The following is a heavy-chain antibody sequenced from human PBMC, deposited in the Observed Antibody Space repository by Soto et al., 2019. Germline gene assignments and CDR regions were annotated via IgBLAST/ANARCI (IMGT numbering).Heavy chain of an antibody. CDR2: IYYSGST. D-gene: IGHD5-12*01. CDR1: GGSISSSSYY. V-gene: IGHV4-39*01. Sequence: QLQLQESGPGLVKPSETLSLTCTVSGGSISSSSYYWGWIRQPPGKGLEWIGSIYYSGSTYYNPSLRTRVTISVDTSKNQFALKLSPVTAADTAVYYCARLLRHNYYGMDVWGRGTTVTVSS. J-gene: IGHJ6*02. CDR3: ARLLRHNYYGMDV.